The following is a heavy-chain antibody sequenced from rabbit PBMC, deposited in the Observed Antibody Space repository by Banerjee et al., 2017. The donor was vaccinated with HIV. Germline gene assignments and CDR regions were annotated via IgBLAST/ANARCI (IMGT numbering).Heavy chain of an antibody. V-gene: IGHV1S45*01. CDR2: INTSSGNT. Sequence: QEQLEESGGDLVKPEGYLTLNCTASGFSFSNKYVMCWVRQVPGKGLEWIACINTSSGNTVYATLAKGRFTISKTAWTSVTLQMTSLTAADTATYFCARDLAAFIGWNFNLWGQGTLGTVS. D-gene: IGHD4-1*01. J-gene: IGHJ4*01. CDR1: GFSFSNKYV. CDR3: ARDLAAFIGWNFNL.